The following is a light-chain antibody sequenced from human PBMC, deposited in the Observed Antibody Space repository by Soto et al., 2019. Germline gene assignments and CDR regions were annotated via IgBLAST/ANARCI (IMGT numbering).Light chain of an antibody. CDR2: AAS. CDR1: QAINTY. CDR3: LQHNTYLTWT. V-gene: IGKV1-17*03. Sequence: DIQMTQSPSAMSASVGDRVTITCRASQAINTYLAWVQQKPGKVPKRLIYAASTLQTGVPSRFSGSGSGTEFTLTISSLQPEDFATYYCLQHNTYLTWTFCQGTKVDIK. J-gene: IGKJ1*01.